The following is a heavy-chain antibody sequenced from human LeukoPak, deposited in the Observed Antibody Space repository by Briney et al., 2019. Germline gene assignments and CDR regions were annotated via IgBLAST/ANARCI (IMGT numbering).Heavy chain of an antibody. Sequence: PGGSLRLSCAASGFTFSGYGINWVRLAPGKGLERVSMISNGNTEHYADSVKGRFTVSRDNARNSAYLQMNSLRDEDTAMYYCARDYGYCRGNTCYASFDYWGHGTLVTVSS. CDR3: ARDYGYCRGNTCYASFDY. CDR2: ISNGNTE. D-gene: IGHD2-2*01. CDR1: GFTFSGYG. J-gene: IGHJ4*01. V-gene: IGHV3-48*02.